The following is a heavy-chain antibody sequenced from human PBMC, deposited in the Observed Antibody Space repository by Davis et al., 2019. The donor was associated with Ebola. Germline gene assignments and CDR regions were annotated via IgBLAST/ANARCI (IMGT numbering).Heavy chain of an antibody. D-gene: IGHD2-2*01. CDR1: GYTFTGYY. Sequence: ASVTVSCKASGYTFTGYYMHWVRQAPGQGLEWMGWINPNSGGTNYAQKFQGWVTMTRDTSISTAYMELSRLRSDDTAVYYCARGRRVCSSTSCYFYYYYGMDVWGQGTTVTVSS. J-gene: IGHJ6*02. V-gene: IGHV1-2*04. CDR3: ARGRRVCSSTSCYFYYYYGMDV. CDR2: INPNSGGT.